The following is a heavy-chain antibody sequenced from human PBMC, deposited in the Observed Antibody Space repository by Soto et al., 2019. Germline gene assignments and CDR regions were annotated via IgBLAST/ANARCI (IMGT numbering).Heavy chain of an antibody. Sequence: EVQLVESGGGLVQPGGSLTLSCAASGFTFSGSAMHWVRQASGKGLEWVGRIRSKANSYATAYAASVKGRFTISRDDSKNKAYLQMNSLKTEDTAVYYCTRIAAAGLYDYWGQGTLVTVSS. CDR1: GFTFSGSA. J-gene: IGHJ4*02. CDR3: TRIAAAGLYDY. V-gene: IGHV3-73*01. D-gene: IGHD6-13*01. CDR2: IRSKANSYAT.